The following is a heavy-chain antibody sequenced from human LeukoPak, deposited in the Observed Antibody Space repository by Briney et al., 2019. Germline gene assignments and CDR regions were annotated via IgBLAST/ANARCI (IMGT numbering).Heavy chain of an antibody. J-gene: IGHJ5*02. Sequence: SQTLSLTCAVSGGSISSGGYSWSWIRQPPGEGLEWIGYIYHSGSTYYNPSLKSRVTISVDRSKNQFSLKLSSVTAADTAVYYCARASQWLGSRWFDPWGQGTLVTVSS. D-gene: IGHD6-19*01. CDR2: IYHSGST. CDR3: ARASQWLGSRWFDP. CDR1: GGSISSGGYS. V-gene: IGHV4-30-2*01.